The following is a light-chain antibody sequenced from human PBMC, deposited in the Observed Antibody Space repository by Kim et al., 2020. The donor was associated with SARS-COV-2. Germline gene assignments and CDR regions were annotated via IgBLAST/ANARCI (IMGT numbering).Light chain of an antibody. CDR3: QQYNSNYG. J-gene: IGKJ2*03. V-gene: IGKV1-5*03. Sequence: LLESEEDGVTTPGRASRSIVGGLACNRRKPGKAPRLLFYKGSSLESGAPSRFGGGGSGTEFTLTISSRQPDDFATYYCQQYNSNYGLGQGPKL. CDR1: RSIVGG. CDR2: KGS.